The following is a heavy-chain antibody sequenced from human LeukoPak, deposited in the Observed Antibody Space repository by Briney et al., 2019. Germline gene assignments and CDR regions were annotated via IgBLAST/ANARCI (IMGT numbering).Heavy chain of an antibody. Sequence: GTSVKVSCKASGYTFTGYYMHWVRQAPGQGLEWMGWINPNSGGTNYAQKFQGRVTMTRDTSISTAYMELSRLRSGDTAVYYCARDRYQQLVGGDAFDIWGQGTMVTVSS. J-gene: IGHJ3*02. CDR1: GYTFTGYY. V-gene: IGHV1-2*02. D-gene: IGHD6-13*01. CDR2: INPNSGGT. CDR3: ARDRYQQLVGGDAFDI.